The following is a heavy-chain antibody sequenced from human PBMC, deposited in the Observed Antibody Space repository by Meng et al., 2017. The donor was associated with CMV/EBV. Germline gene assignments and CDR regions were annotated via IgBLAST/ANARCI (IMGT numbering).Heavy chain of an antibody. CDR3: AGQNVAAAAGTVFDY. Sequence: SETLSLTCTVSGGSTSSYYWSWIRQPPGKGLEWIGYIYYSGSTNYNPSLKSRVTISVDTSKNQFSLKLSSVTAADTAVYYCAGQNVAAAAGTVFDYWGQGTLVTVSS. CDR1: GGSTSSYY. J-gene: IGHJ4*02. V-gene: IGHV4-59*01. CDR2: IYYSGST. D-gene: IGHD6-13*01.